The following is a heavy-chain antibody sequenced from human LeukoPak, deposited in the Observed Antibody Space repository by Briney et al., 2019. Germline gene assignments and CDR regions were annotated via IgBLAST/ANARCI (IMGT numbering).Heavy chain of an antibody. D-gene: IGHD6-13*01. CDR1: GFTFSSYW. CDR3: TRDSAAPGADLDY. J-gene: IGHJ4*02. Sequence: GGALRLSCAASGFTFSSYWMHWVRQAPGKGLVWVSHISTDGSMTDYADSLKGRFTISRDNARNTLYLQVNSLRAEDTAVYYCTRDSAAPGADLDYWGQGTLVTVSS. V-gene: IGHV3-74*01. CDR2: ISTDGSMT.